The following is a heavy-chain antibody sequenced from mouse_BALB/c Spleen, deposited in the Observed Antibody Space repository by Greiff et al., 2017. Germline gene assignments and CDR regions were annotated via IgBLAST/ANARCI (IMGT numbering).Heavy chain of an antibody. D-gene: IGHD2-4*01. CDR3: ASTTYYDYDEGFAY. Sequence: EVHLVESGGGLVKPGGSLKLSCAASGFTFSSYAMSWVRQTPEKRLEWVASISSGGSTYYPDSVKGRFTISRDNARNILYLQMSSLRSEDTAMYYCASTTYYDYDEGFAYWGQGTLVTVSA. CDR1: GFTFSSYA. V-gene: IGHV5-6-5*01. J-gene: IGHJ3*01. CDR2: ISSGGST.